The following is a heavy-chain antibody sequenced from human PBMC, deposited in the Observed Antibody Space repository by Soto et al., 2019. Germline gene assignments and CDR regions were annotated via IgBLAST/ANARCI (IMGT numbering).Heavy chain of an antibody. CDR3: ARMNQLAPKRNAFDI. CDR1: GVSISSYY. V-gene: IGHV4-59*01. CDR2: IYYSGSSGST. D-gene: IGHD1-1*01. Sequence: SETLSLTCTVSGVSISSYYWTWTRQPPGKGLEWIGYIYYSGSSGSTNYSPSLKSRVTMSADTSKNQFSLKLSSVTAANTAVYYCARMNQLAPKRNAFDIWGQGTMVTVSS. J-gene: IGHJ3*02.